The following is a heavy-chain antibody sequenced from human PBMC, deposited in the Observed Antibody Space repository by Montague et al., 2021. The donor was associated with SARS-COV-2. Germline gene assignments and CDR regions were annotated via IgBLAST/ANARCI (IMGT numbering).Heavy chain of an antibody. CDR3: ASELADYGDFDY. CDR1: GFTFSDYY. V-gene: IGHV3-30-3*01. J-gene: IGHJ4*02. D-gene: IGHD4-17*01. CDR2: ISYDGSNK. Sequence: SLRLSCAASGFTFSDYYMSWIRQAPGKGLEWVAVISYDGSNKYYADSVKGRFTISRDNSKNTLYLQMNSLRAEDTAVYYCASELADYGDFDYWGQGTLVTVSS.